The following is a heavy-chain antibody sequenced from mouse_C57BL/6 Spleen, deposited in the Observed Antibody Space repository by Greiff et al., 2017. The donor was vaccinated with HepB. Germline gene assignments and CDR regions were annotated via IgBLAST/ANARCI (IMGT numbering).Heavy chain of an antibody. V-gene: IGHV5-4*01. CDR2: ISDGGSYT. J-gene: IGHJ3*01. D-gene: IGHD1-1*01. CDR1: GFTFSSYA. CDR3: ARNYYGSSYVGAY. Sequence: VVESGGGLVKPGGSLKLSCAASGFTFSSYAMSWVRQTPEKRLEWVATISDGGSYTYYPDNVKGRFTISRDNAKNNLYLQMSHLKSEDTAMYYCARNYYGSSYVGAYWGQGTLVTVSA.